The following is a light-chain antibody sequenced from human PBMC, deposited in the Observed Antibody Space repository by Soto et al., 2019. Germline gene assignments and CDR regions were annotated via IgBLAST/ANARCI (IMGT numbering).Light chain of an antibody. CDR3: QQYDDWPLYT. Sequence: ETVMTQSPATLSVSPGERATLSCRASQSVSTNLAWYQQKPGQAPRLLIYAASSRATDLPARFSGSGSGTDFTLTISSLQSEDFAVYYCQQYDDWPLYTFGQGTKLEIK. V-gene: IGKV3-15*01. CDR2: AAS. CDR1: QSVSTN. J-gene: IGKJ2*01.